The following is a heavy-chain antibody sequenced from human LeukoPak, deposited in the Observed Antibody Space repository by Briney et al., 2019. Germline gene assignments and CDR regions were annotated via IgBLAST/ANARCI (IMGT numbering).Heavy chain of an antibody. J-gene: IGHJ5*02. CDR2: IYSGRST. CDR1: GFTVSSNY. V-gene: IGHV3-53*04. Sequence: GGSLRLSCAASGFTVSSNYMSWVRQAPGQGLEWVSVIYSGRSTYYADSVKGRFLISRHNSKNTLYLQMSSLRAEDTAVYYCARGGKAATLFGWFDRWGQGTLVTVPS. CDR3: ARGGKAATLFGWFDR. D-gene: IGHD2-15*01.